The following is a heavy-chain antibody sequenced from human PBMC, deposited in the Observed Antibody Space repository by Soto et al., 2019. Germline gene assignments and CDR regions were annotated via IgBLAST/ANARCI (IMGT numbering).Heavy chain of an antibody. D-gene: IGHD3-3*01. CDR3: ARLYSDFWSGPQRGYFDY. CDR2: IYYSGST. Sequence: SSETLSLTCTVSGGSISSYYWSWIRQPPGKGLEWIGYIYYSGSTNYNPSLKSRVTISVDTSKNQFSLKLSSVTAADTAVYYCARLYSDFWSGPQRGYFDYWGQGTLVTVSS. V-gene: IGHV4-59*08. CDR1: GGSISSYY. J-gene: IGHJ4*02.